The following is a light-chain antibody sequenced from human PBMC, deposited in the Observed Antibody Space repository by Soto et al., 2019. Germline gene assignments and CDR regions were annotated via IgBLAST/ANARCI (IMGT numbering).Light chain of an antibody. CDR2: ATS. CDR1: QSISTTY. CDR3: QQYDPPRPLT. Sequence: EIVLAQSPGTLSLSPGARATLSCRASQSISTTYLAWYQQKPGQAPRLLIYATSTRATGIPDRFIGSGSGTDFALTINNLEPEDFAVYYCQQYDPPRPLTFGGGTKVEIK. V-gene: IGKV3-20*01. J-gene: IGKJ4*01.